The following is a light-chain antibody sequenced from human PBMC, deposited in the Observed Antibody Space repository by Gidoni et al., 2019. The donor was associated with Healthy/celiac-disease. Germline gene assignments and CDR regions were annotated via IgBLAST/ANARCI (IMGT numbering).Light chain of an antibody. V-gene: IGKV1-33*01. Sequence: DIQMTPSPSSLSASVGDRVTITCQASQDISNYLTWYQQKPGKAPKLLIYDASNLETGVSSRFSGSGSGTDFTFTISSLQHEVVTTYYCQQYDNLPITFGQGTRLEIK. CDR3: QQYDNLPIT. CDR2: DAS. CDR1: QDISNY. J-gene: IGKJ5*01.